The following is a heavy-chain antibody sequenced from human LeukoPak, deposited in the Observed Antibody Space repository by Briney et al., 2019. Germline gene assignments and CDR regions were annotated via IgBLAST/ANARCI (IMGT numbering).Heavy chain of an antibody. CDR3: ARGSIFGVVTTSDY. V-gene: IGHV3-21*01. D-gene: IGHD3-3*01. CDR2: ISRSSSYI. J-gene: IGHJ4*02. CDR1: GFTFRSYS. Sequence: GGSLGLLRGASGFTFRSYSMNGVPEAPGKGLEEVSAISRSSSYIYYADSVKGRFTISSDNAKNSPYLQMNSLRAEDTAVYYCARGSIFGVVTTSDYWGQGTLVTVSS.